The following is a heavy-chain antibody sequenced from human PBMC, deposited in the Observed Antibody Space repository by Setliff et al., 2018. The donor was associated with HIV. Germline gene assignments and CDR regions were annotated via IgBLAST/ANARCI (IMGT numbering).Heavy chain of an antibody. D-gene: IGHD1-26*01. CDR2: IYHSGST. Sequence: SETLSLTCAVSSYSISSGYYWGWIRQPPGKGLEWIGNIYHSGSTYYNPSLKSRVTISVDTSKNQFSLKLSSVSSALRLFICRDNSRDTLYLQMNSLRAEDTAVYYCATGRLRATSPFDNWGQGTLVTVSS. CDR3: DNSRDTLYLQMNSLRAEDTAVYYCATGRLRATSPFDN. CDR1: SYSISSGYY. V-gene: IGHV4-38-2*01. J-gene: IGHJ4*02.